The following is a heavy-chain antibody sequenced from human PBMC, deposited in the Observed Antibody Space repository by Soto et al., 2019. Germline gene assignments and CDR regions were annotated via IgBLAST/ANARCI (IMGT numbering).Heavy chain of an antibody. Sequence: QVQLVQSGAEVKKPGASVKVSCKSSGYTFTSYGISWGRQAPGQGLEWMGWIIAYYGNPKYAQKLQDRVTRTKDKSTSSDYMELRSLSSDDTAVYYCAMIKYYNISGYAPESDYWGFGTLV. CDR2: IIAYYGNP. CDR3: AMIKYYNISGYAPESDY. J-gene: IGHJ4*01. D-gene: IGHD3-22*01. CDR1: GYTFTSYG. V-gene: IGHV1-18*04.